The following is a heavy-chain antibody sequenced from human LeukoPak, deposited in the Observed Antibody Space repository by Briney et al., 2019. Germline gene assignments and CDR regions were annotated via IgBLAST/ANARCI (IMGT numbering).Heavy chain of an antibody. CDR1: GYTFTSYY. CDR2: MNPNSGNT. Sequence: ASVKVSCKASGYTFTSYYMHWVRQATGQGLEWMGWMNPNSGNTGYAQKFQGRVTMTRNTSISTAYMELSSLRSEDTAVYYCARGVLRYFDWLLPTYYYYGMDVWGQGTTVTVSS. V-gene: IGHV1-8*02. CDR3: ARGVLRYFDWLLPTYYYYGMDV. J-gene: IGHJ6*02. D-gene: IGHD3-9*01.